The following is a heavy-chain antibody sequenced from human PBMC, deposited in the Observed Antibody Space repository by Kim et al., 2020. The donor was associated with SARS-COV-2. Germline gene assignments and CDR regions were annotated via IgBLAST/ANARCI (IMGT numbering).Heavy chain of an antibody. CDR3: ARGLWYYDSSGYPYYFDS. D-gene: IGHD3-22*01. J-gene: IGHJ4*02. V-gene: IGHV3-30*04. CDR2: ISFDGSKN. Sequence: GGSLRLSCEASRFSFSSYAMHWVRQAPGKGLEWVAVISFDGSKNYYADSVKGRFTISRDNLKNTLYLQMNSLRIDDTAVYYCARGLWYYDSSGYPYYFDSWGQGTLVTVSS. CDR1: RFSFSSYA.